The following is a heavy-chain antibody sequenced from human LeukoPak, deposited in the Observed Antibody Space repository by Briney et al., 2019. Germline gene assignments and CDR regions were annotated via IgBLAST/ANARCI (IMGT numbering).Heavy chain of an antibody. D-gene: IGHD6-13*01. CDR2: ISGSSSTI. Sequence: PGGSLRLSCAASGFTFSTYSMTWVRQAPGKGPEWVSYISGSSSTIYYAGSVKGRFTISRDNAKNSLYLQMNSLRDEDTAVYYCARDHYSRNDHWGQGTLVTVSS. V-gene: IGHV3-48*02. CDR3: ARDHYSRNDH. J-gene: IGHJ4*02. CDR1: GFTFSTYS.